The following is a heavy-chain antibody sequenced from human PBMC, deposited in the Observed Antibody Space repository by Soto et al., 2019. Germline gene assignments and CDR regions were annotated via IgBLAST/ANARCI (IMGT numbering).Heavy chain of an antibody. V-gene: IGHV1-69*12. D-gene: IGHD5-12*01. J-gene: IGHJ4*02. CDR2: IVPIVDTS. CDR3: VRVVAIPGYPDN. Sequence: QVQLVQSGAEVTQPASSVKVSCKTSGGTFSSYAISWVRQAPGQGLEWMGGIVPIVDTSTYAQNFQGRVTITADESTSTVYMELSSLRSDDTAVYYCVRVVAIPGYPDNWRQGTLVTVSS. CDR1: GGTFSSYA.